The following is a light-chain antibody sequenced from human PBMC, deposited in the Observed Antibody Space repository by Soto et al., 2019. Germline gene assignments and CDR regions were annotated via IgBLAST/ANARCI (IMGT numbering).Light chain of an antibody. CDR1: SSDVGSSNL. CDR3: CSFARSSTSYV. CDR2: EGS. V-gene: IGLV2-23*01. J-gene: IGLJ1*01. Sequence: QSALTQPASVSGSPGQSITISCTGTSSDVGSSNLVSWYQQHPGKAPKLIIYEGSRRPSGVSGHFSGSMSGNTASLTISGLQAEDEADYYCCSFARSSTSYVFGTGTKLTVL.